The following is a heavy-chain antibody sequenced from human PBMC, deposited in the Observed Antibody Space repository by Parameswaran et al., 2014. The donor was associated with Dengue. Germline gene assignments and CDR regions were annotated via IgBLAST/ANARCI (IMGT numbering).Heavy chain of an antibody. V-gene: IGHV3-48*03. CDR2: ISKLGTIV. CDR3: ATDCDDASCHGGGCYCAYY. Sequence: VRQAPGKGLEWVSYISKLGTIVHYADSVKGRFTISRDNARNSLFLQMNSLRAEDTAVYYCATDCDDASCHGGGCYCAYYWGLGTLVTVSS. D-gene: IGHD2-21*02. J-gene: IGHJ4*02.